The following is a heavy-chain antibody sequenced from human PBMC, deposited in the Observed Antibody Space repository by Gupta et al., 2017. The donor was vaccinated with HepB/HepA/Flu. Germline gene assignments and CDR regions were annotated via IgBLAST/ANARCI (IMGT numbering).Heavy chain of an antibody. J-gene: IGHJ4*02. CDR1: GFTFSSYP. V-gene: IGHV3-23*01. CDR3: AKTTTMIVLMGLDY. Sequence: EVQLLESGGGLVHPGGSLRLSCAASGFTFSSYPIRWVRQAQGKGLEWVSAISGSGGSTYYADSVKGRFTISRDNSKNTLYLQMNSRRAEDTAVYYCAKTTTMIVLMGLDYWGQGTLVTGSS. CDR2: ISGSGGST. D-gene: IGHD3-22*01.